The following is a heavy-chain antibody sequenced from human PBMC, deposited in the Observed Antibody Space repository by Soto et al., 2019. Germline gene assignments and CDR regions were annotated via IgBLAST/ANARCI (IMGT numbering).Heavy chain of an antibody. V-gene: IGHV1-69*01. D-gene: IGHD3-22*01. CDR2: IIPIFGTA. CDR3: AIDRDYDSSGYYYLNAFDI. CDR1: GGTFSSYA. J-gene: IGHJ3*02. Sequence: QVQLVQSGAEVKKPGSSVKVSCKASGGTFSSYAISWVRHAPGQGLEWMGGIIPIFGTANYAQKFQGRVTITADESTSTAYMELSSLRSEDTAVYYCAIDRDYDSSGYYYLNAFDIWGQGTMVTVSS.